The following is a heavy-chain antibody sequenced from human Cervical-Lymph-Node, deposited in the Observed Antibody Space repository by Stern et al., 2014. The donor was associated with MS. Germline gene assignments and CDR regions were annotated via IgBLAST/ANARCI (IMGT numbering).Heavy chain of an antibody. J-gene: IGHJ4*02. CDR2: IKEDGSET. CDR1: GFTFSNYW. D-gene: IGHD1-26*01. CDR3: AREELLLFDY. V-gene: IGHV3-7*01. Sequence: EVHLVESGGGLVQPGGSLRLSCTASGFTFSNYWMSWVRQAPGKGLEWVANIKEDGSETYYVDSVKGRFTISRDNAKNSLYLQMNSLRAEDTAVYYCAREELLLFDYWGQGTLVTVSS.